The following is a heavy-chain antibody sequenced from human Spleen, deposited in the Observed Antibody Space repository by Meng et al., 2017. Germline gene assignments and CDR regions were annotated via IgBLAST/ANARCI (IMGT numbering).Heavy chain of an antibody. CDR1: GFTFDDYA. D-gene: IGHD5-12*01. V-gene: IGHV3-9*01. J-gene: IGHJ4*02. CDR2: ISWNSGSI. Sequence: GGSLRLSCAASGFTFDDYAMHWVRQAPGKGLEWVSGISWNSGSIGYADSVKGRFTISRDNAKNSVYLQMNSLRVEDTAVYYCAKEFNGYDSVEYWGQGTLVTVSS. CDR3: AKEFNGYDSVEY.